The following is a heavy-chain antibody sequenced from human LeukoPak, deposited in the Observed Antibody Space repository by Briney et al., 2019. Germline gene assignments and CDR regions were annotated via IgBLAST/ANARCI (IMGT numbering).Heavy chain of an antibody. CDR3: ARDNTAVTTAAFDI. V-gene: IGHV3-48*03. Sequence: GGSLRLSCAASGFTFSNYEMNWVRQAPGKGLEGVSYISSSGSTIYYADSVKGRSTISRDNAKNSLYLQMNSLRAEDTAVYYCARDNTAVTTAAFDIWGQGTMVTVSS. D-gene: IGHD4-17*01. J-gene: IGHJ3*02. CDR1: GFTFSNYE. CDR2: ISSSGSTI.